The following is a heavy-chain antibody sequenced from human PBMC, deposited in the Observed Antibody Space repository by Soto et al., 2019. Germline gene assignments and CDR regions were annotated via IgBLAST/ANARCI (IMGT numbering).Heavy chain of an antibody. J-gene: IGHJ6*02. CDR2: VYNTGGT. V-gene: IGHV4-59*08. Sequence: QVQLQQSGPGLVKPSETLSLTCTVSSGPSSSHNWGWIRQSPGRGLEWIGYVYNTGGTSYNPSLKGRATTSAGTSANHISLTLRFVTAADTAIYYCVSQGIGSLHGLVDVWGQGTTVSVSS. D-gene: IGHD1-26*01. CDR1: SGPSSSHN. CDR3: VSQGIGSLHGLVDV.